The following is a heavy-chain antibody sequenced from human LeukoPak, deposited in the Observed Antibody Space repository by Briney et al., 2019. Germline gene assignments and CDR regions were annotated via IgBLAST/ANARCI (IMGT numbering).Heavy chain of an antibody. CDR1: GFTFSNYA. CDR2: ISTGGGTT. CDR3: AKDWAYGDYPLNY. Sequence: GGSLRLSCAASGFTFSNYAMSWVRQAPGKGLEWVLGISTGGGTTYYADSVKGRFTISRDNSKNTLYLQMNSLTAEDTAVYYCAKDWAYGDYPLNYWGQGTLVTVSS. V-gene: IGHV3-23*01. D-gene: IGHD4-17*01. J-gene: IGHJ4*02.